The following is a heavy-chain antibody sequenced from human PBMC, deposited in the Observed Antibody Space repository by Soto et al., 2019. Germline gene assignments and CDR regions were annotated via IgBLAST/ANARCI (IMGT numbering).Heavy chain of an antibody. V-gene: IGHV3-48*03. CDR2: ISSDGSSI. Sequence: GSLRLSCAASGFTFSSYEMNWVRQAPGKGLEWVSYISSDGSSIYYADSVKGRFTMSRDNPKNTLYLQMNSLRAEDTAVYHCAFGNLSYYFDYWGQGTPVTV. D-gene: IGHD3-16*01. CDR1: GFTFSSYE. J-gene: IGHJ4*02. CDR3: AFGNLSYYFDY.